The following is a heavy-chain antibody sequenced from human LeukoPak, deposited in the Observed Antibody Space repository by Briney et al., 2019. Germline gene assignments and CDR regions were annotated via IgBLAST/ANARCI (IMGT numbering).Heavy chain of an antibody. CDR2: ISGSGGST. V-gene: IGHV3-23*01. CDR1: GFTFSSYA. CDR3: AKDFSTVTTLGYFDY. D-gene: IGHD4-17*01. J-gene: IGHJ4*02. Sequence: PGGSLRLSCSASGFTFSSYAMTWVRQAPGKGLEWVSTISGSGGSTYYADSVKGRFTISRDNSKNTLYLQMNSLRAEDTAVYYCAKDFSTVTTLGYFDYWGQGTLVTVSS.